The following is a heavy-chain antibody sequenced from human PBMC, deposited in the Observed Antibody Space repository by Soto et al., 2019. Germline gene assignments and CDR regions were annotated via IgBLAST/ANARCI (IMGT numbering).Heavy chain of an antibody. D-gene: IGHD2-2*01. CDR3: ARDGFPAAVAY. J-gene: IGHJ4*02. CDR1: GFRFRSYC. V-gene: IGHV3-7*01. Sequence: GSLRLSCAPSGFRFRSYCMSWVRQAPGKGLEWVANINEPGNERYYVDSVRGRFTISRDNAQNSLYLQMNSLRAEDTAVYYCARDGFPAAVAYWGQGTQVTVSS. CDR2: INEPGNER.